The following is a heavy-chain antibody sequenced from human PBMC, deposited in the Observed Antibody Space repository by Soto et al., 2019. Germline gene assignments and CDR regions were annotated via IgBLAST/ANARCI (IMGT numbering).Heavy chain of an antibody. CDR1: GFTFRSHR. CDR3: ATVFDV. Sequence: EVQLVESGGGLVQPGGSLRVSCAASGFTFRSHRIHWVRQAPGKGLEWVSRIDTDGGGTSYADSVKGRFTISTDNAENTVYLQMNGLRVEDTAVYYSATVFDVWGQGTLVTVSS. D-gene: IGHD4-17*01. V-gene: IGHV3-74*01. CDR2: IDTDGGGT. J-gene: IGHJ4*02.